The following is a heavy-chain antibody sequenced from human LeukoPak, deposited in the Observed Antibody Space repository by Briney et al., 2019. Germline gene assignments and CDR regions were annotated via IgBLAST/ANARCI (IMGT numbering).Heavy chain of an antibody. CDR3: ARGRGLGELAVASFDS. CDR2: ISSGSTYI. Sequence: GGSLRLSCAASEFTFSTYSMNWVRQAPGKGLEWVSSISSGSTYIYYADSVKGRFTISRDNAKNMLYLQMNSLRAEDTAVYYCARGRGLGELAVASFDSWGQGILVTVSS. CDR1: EFTFSTYS. J-gene: IGHJ4*02. D-gene: IGHD6-19*01. V-gene: IGHV3-21*06.